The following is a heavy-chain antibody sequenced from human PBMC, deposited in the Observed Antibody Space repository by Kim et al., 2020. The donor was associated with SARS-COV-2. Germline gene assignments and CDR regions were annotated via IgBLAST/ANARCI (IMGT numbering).Heavy chain of an antibody. CDR2: ISSGSSYI. Sequence: GGSLRLSCAASGFTFYSYNMNWVRQAPGKGLEWVSSISSGSSYIYYADSVKGRFTISRDNAKDSLYLQMNSLRAEDTAVYYCARDRTMYTTSGIDPWGQGTLVTVSS. V-gene: IGHV3-21*01. D-gene: IGHD6-6*01. J-gene: IGHJ5*02. CDR3: ARDRTMYTTSGIDP. CDR1: GFTFYSYN.